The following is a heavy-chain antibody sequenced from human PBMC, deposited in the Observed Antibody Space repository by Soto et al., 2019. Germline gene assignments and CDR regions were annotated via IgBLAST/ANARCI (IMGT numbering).Heavy chain of an antibody. V-gene: IGHV1-69*01. D-gene: IGHD3-10*01. CDR3: ARGSYDSYAGFFGMDV. J-gene: IGHJ6*02. CDR1: GGSFMSQA. CDR2: IIPFSGTV. Sequence: QVQLVQSGAEVKKPGSSVKVSCKASGGSFMSQAISWVRQAPGQGPEWMGGIIPFSGTVTYTQRFQGRLTLTAAEHTKTAYMELSSLRSEDTAVYYCARGSYDSYAGFFGMDVWGQGTTVTVS.